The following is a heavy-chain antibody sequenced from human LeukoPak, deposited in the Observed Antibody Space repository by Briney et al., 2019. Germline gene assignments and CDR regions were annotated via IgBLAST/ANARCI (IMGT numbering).Heavy chain of an antibody. CDR2: IYHSGST. V-gene: IGHV4-4*02. D-gene: IGHD3-9*01. CDR3: ARGSYDILTGRPTDAFDI. CDR1: GGSISSSNW. Sequence: PSGTLSLTCAVSGGSISSSNWWRWVRQPPGKGLEWIGEIYHSGSTNYNPSLKSRVTISVDKSKNQFSLKLSSVTAADTAVYYCARGSYDILTGRPTDAFDIWGQGTMVTVSS. J-gene: IGHJ3*02.